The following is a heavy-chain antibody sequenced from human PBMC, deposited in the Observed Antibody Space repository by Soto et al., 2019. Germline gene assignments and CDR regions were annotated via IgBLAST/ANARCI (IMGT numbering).Heavy chain of an antibody. CDR1: GGSITSSSHF. Sequence: SETLSLTCTASGGSITSSSHFWGWVRQPPGKGLEWIGTIYFTGNTYYTPSLKSRLTMSIDTPKNEFSLRLNSVTAADTAVYYCAGQTFTIAAASYGRSNWFDPWGPGTLVTVSS. V-gene: IGHV4-39*01. CDR3: AGQTFTIAAASYGRSNWFDP. CDR2: IYFTGNT. J-gene: IGHJ5*02. D-gene: IGHD6-25*01.